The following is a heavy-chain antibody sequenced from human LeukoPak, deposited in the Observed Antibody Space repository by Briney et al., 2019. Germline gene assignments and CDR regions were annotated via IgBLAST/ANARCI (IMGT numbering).Heavy chain of an antibody. D-gene: IGHD5-24*01. V-gene: IGHV3-30*18. CDR3: AKDEIRDGYNSRGAFDI. J-gene: IGHJ3*02. CDR2: ISYDGSNK. CDR1: GFTFSSYG. Sequence: GGSLRLSCAASGFTFSSYGMHWVRQAPGKGLEWVAVISYDGSNKYYADSVKGRFTISRDNSKNTLYLQMNSLRAEDTAVYYCAKDEIRDGYNSRGAFDIWGQGTMVTVSS.